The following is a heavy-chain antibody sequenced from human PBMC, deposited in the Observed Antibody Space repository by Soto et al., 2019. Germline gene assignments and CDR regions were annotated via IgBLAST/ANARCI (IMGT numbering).Heavy chain of an antibody. CDR3: ARGVTVFGLVSRFWFDP. J-gene: IGHJ5*02. V-gene: IGHV4-30-4*01. Sequence: PSETLSLTCTVAGGSSSGGGYSWSWVRQSPGKGLEWIGHIYNSGITYYNPSLKSRVVISIDTSRNQFSLRLNSLTAADRAVYFCARGVTVFGLVSRFWFDPWGQGTVVTVSS. CDR2: IYNSGIT. D-gene: IGHD3-3*01. CDR1: GGSSSGGGYS.